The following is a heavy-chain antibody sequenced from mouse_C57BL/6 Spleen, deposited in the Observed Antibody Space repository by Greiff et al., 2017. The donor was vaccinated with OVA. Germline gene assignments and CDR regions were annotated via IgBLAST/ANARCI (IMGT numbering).Heavy chain of an antibody. Sequence: QVQLQQPGAELVRPGSSVKLSCKASGYTFTSYWMDWVKQRPGQGLEWIGNIYPSDSETHYNQKFKDKATLTVDNSSSTAYMQLSSLTSEDSAVYYCARSGVLRFDYWGQGTTLTVSS. J-gene: IGHJ2*01. V-gene: IGHV1-61*01. CDR1: GYTFTSYW. D-gene: IGHD1-1*01. CDR3: ARSGVLRFDY. CDR2: IYPSDSET.